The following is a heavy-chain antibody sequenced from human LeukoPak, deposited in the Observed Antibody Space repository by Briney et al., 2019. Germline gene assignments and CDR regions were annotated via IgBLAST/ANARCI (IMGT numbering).Heavy chain of an antibody. V-gene: IGHV3-11*04. CDR2: ISSSVSTV. Sequence: GGSLRLSCAASGFTVSSNYMSWVRQAPGKGLEWVSYISSSVSTVYYADSVKGRFTISRDNAKNSLYLQMNSLRVEDTAVYYCARGGYCSGGTCYLFNAFDIWGQGTTVTVSS. D-gene: IGHD2-15*01. CDR1: GFTVSSNY. J-gene: IGHJ3*02. CDR3: ARGGYCSGGTCYLFNAFDI.